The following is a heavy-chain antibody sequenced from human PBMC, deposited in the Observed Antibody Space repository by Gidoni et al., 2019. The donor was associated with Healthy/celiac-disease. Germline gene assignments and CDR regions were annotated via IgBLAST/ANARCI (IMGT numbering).Heavy chain of an antibody. CDR3: AKGDEVAGQGYYFDF. V-gene: IGHV3-9*01. J-gene: IGHJ4*02. D-gene: IGHD6-19*01. Sequence: EVQLVESGGGLVQSGRSLRLSCAASGFTFVDYAMHWVRQAPGKGLEWVSGITWNSGRTKYADSVKGRFSISRDNAKNSLYLQMNSLRAEDTAFYYCAKGDEVAGQGYYFDFWGQGTLVTVSS. CDR2: ITWNSGRT. CDR1: GFTFVDYA.